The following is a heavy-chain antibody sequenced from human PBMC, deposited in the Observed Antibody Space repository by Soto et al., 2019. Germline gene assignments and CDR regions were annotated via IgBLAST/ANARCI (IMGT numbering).Heavy chain of an antibody. J-gene: IGHJ6*02. D-gene: IGHD3-10*01. V-gene: IGHV4-31*03. CDR2: IYYSGST. CDR3: ARDQGGGMVRGTNYYYGMDV. CDR1: GGSISSGGYY. Sequence: LSLTCTVSGGSISSGGYYWSWIRQHPGKGLEWIGYIYYSGSTYYNPSLKSRVTISVDTSKNQFSLKLSSVTAAETAVYYCARDQGGGMVRGTNYYYGMDVWGQGTTVTVSS.